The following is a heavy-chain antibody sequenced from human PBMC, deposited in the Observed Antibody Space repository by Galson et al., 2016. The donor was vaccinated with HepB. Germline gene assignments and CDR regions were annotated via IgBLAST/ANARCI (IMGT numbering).Heavy chain of an antibody. V-gene: IGHV3-30-3*01. D-gene: IGHD5-18*01. J-gene: IGHJ4*02. CDR3: AKDGGYTYALGY. CDR2: ISSDGGNQ. Sequence: SLRLSCAASGFTFSTSAVRWVRQAPGKGLEWVAVISSDGGNQFYADSVTGRFTISRDNSKDTLYLQMNSLRAEDTAVYYCAKDGGYTYALGYWGRGTLVTDSS. CDR1: GFTFSTSA.